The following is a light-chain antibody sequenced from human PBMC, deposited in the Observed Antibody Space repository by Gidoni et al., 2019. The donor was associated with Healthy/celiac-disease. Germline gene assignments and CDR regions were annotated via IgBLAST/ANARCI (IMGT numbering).Light chain of an antibody. V-gene: IGKV1-5*03. CDR1: QSISSW. CDR2: KAS. Sequence: DIQMTQSPSTLSASVGDRVTITCRASQSISSWLAWYQQKPGKAPKLLIYKASSLESGVPSRFSGSGSVTEFTLTISSLQPDDLATYYCQQYNSYPWTFGQGTKVEIK. J-gene: IGKJ1*01. CDR3: QQYNSYPWT.